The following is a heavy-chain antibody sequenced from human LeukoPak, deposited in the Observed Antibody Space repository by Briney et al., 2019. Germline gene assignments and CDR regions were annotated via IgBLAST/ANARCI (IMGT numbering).Heavy chain of an antibody. CDR2: INYLGST. CDR3: ARLRKGRYFDYFFES. CDR1: GGSLSGGNYF. D-gene: IGHD3-9*01. J-gene: IGHJ4*02. V-gene: IGHV4-39*01. Sequence: PSEALSLTCSVSGGSLSGGNYFWGWIRQPPGKGLEWMGNINYLGSTAYNPSLKSRLTTSVDTSKQQFSLRLTSVTAADTAVYYCARLRKGRYFDYFFESWGQGTLVTVS.